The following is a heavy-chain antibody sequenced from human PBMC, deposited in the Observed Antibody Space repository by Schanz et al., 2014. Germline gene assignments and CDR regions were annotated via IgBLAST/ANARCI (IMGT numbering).Heavy chain of an antibody. V-gene: IGHV3-11*01. CDR3: AREQTIFGATYTDAYDV. J-gene: IGHJ3*01. CDR1: GFSFSDSF. CDR2: MSHSGGVI. D-gene: IGHD3-3*01. Sequence: QMQLVESGGGLVKPGGSLRLSCVASGFSFSDSFMSWIRQTPEKGLEWIAFMSHSGGVIYYAESVRGRFFISRDNAKNALYLQMKSLRVDDTAGYYCAREQTIFGATYTDAYDVWGQGTMVTVSS.